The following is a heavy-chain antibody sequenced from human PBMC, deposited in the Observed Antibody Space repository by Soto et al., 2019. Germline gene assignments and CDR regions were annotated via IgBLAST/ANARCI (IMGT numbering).Heavy chain of an antibody. D-gene: IGHD3-10*01. CDR2: INHSGST. CDR1: GGSFSGYY. CDR3: ARGRGY. J-gene: IGHJ4*02. V-gene: IGHV4-34*01. Sequence: SETLSLTCAVYGGSFSGYYWSWIRQPPGKGLEWIGEINHSGSTNYNPSLKSRVTISVDTSKNQFSLKLSSVTAADTAVYYCARGRGYWGQGTLVTVSS.